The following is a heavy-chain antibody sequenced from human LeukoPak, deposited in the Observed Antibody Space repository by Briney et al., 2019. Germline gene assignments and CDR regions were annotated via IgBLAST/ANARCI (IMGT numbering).Heavy chain of an antibody. CDR3: ARGRGYYHDSSGYYGSYFDY. CDR2: ITGNGDTT. J-gene: IGHJ4*02. Sequence: PGWSLTLSCAASRFTFSTYAMHWVRQAPAKGLEYVSAITGNGDTTSYANSVKGRFTISRDNSRNTLYLQMGSLRAEDMAVYYCARGRGYYHDSSGYYGSYFDYWGQGTLVSVSS. D-gene: IGHD3-22*01. V-gene: IGHV3-64*01. CDR1: RFTFSTYA.